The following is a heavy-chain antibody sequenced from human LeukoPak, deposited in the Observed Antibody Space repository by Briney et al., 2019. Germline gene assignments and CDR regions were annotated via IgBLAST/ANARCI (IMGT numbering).Heavy chain of an antibody. Sequence: GGSLRLSCAASGFTVTSNYMSWLRQAPGKGLEWVSVIYGGETTDYADSVKGRFTIFRDNSKNTLYLQMNSLRADDTAVYYCARPLHFDSTIYYYGYPSNAFDVWGQGTVVTVSS. CDR1: GFTVTSNY. J-gene: IGHJ3*01. CDR2: IYGGETT. D-gene: IGHD3-22*01. CDR3: ARPLHFDSTIYYYGYPSNAFDV. V-gene: IGHV3-53*01.